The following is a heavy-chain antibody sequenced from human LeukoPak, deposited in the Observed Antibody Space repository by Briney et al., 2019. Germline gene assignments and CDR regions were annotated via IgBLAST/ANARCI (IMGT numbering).Heavy chain of an antibody. Sequence: PGGSLRLSCAASGVTFSSYWMHWVRQAPGKGLVWVSRVNNDGSTTNYADSVKGRFTISRDNTKNTLYLQMNSLRAENTAVYFCLAAAGTIGWGQGTLVTVSS. V-gene: IGHV3-74*01. D-gene: IGHD6-13*01. CDR3: LAAAGTIG. CDR2: VNNDGSTT. J-gene: IGHJ4*02. CDR1: GVTFSSYW.